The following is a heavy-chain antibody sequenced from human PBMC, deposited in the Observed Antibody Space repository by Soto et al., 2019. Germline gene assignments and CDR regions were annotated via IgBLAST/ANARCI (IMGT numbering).Heavy chain of an antibody. D-gene: IGHD3-3*01. J-gene: IGHJ6*02. CDR3: AREKKITIFGVVMRSIHNHRKGAEYYYYYYGMDV. CDR1: GFTFSSYA. V-gene: IGHV3-30-3*01. CDR2: ISYDGSNK. Sequence: PGGSLRLSCAASGFTFSSYAMHWVRQAPGKGLEWVAVISYDGSNKYYADSVKGRFTISRGNSKNTLYLQMNSLRAEDTAVYYCAREKKITIFGVVMRSIHNHRKGAEYYYYYYGMDVWGQGTTVTVSS.